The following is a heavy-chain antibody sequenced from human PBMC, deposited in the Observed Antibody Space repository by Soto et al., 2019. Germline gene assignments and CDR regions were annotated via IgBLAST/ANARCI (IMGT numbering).Heavy chain of an antibody. D-gene: IGHD3-10*01. J-gene: IGHJ4*02. CDR1: GFTLSSYD. V-gene: IGHV3-13*01. Sequence: EVQLVESGGGLVQPGGSLRLSCAVSGFTLSSYDMYWVRQATGKRLEWVSAIGTAGDTFYPASVKGRFTISRENAKNSLYLQMNSLRAGDAAVYYCARGRYEGSGSLDYWGQGTPVTVSS. CDR3: ARGRYEGSGSLDY. CDR2: IGTAGDT.